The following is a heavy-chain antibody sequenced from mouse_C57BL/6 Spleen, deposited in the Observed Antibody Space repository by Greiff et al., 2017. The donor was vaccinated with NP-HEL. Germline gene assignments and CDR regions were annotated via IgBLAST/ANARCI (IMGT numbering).Heavy chain of an antibody. J-gene: IGHJ4*01. CDR2: INPSTGGT. D-gene: IGHD2-3*01. CDR1: GYSFTGYY. CDR3: ARSLFYDPYAMDY. V-gene: IGHV1-42*01. Sequence: EVQLQQSGPELVKPGASVKISCKASGYSFTGYYMNWVKQSPEKSLEWIGEINPSTGGTTYNQKFKAKATLTVDKSSSTAYMQLKSLTSEDSAVYYCARSLFYDPYAMDYWGQGTSVTVSS.